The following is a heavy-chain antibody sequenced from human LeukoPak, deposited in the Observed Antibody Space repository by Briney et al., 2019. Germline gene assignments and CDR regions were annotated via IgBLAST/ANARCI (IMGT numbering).Heavy chain of an antibody. CDR1: GGTFSSYA. V-gene: IGHV1-69*05. CDR2: IIPIFGTA. CDR3: ARDWVFGAAKGRDYYYYMDV. Sequence: ASVKVSCKASGGTFSSYAISWVRQAPGQGLEWMGGIIPIFGTANYAQKFQGRVTITTDESTSTAYMELSSLRSEDTAVYYCARDWVFGAAKGRDYYYYMDVWGKGTTVTVSS. J-gene: IGHJ6*03. D-gene: IGHD3-3*01.